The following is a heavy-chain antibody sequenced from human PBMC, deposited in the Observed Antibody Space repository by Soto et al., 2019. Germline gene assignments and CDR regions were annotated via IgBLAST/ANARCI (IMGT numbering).Heavy chain of an antibody. D-gene: IGHD6-13*01. CDR2: IDPSDSYT. Sequence: PGESLKISCKGSGCSFTSYWISWVRQMPGKGLEWMGRIDPSDSYTNYSPSFQGHVTISADKSISTAYLQWSSLKASDTAMYYCARPSSDSSSWPYWGQGTLVTVSS. CDR1: GCSFTSYW. CDR3: ARPSSDSSSWPY. V-gene: IGHV5-10-1*01. J-gene: IGHJ4*02.